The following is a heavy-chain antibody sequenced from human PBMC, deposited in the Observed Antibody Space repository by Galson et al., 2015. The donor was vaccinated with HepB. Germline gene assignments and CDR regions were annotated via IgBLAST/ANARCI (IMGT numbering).Heavy chain of an antibody. D-gene: IGHD5-18*01. CDR1: GFTFSGSA. V-gene: IGHV3-73*01. J-gene: IGHJ4*02. Sequence: SLRLSCAAPGFTFSGSAMHWVRQASGKGLEWVGRIRSKANSYATAYAASVKGRFTISRDDSKDTAYLQMNSLKTEDTAVYYCTRLVDTAMVLGDFDYWGQGTLVTVSS. CDR2: IRSKANSYAT. CDR3: TRLVDTAMVLGDFDY.